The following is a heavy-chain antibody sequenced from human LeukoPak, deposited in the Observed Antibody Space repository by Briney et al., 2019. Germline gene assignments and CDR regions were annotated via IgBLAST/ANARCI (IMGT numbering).Heavy chain of an antibody. J-gene: IGHJ3*02. V-gene: IGHV1-8*01. Sequence: ASVKVSCKASGYTFTAYDINWVRQATGQGLEWMGWMNPNSGNTGYAQKFQGSATITRNTSISTAYMDFSNLRPEDTAVYYCARGKAGDSGGHRAFDIWGQGTMVTVSS. D-gene: IGHD2-15*01. CDR2: MNPNSGNT. CDR1: GYTFTAYD. CDR3: ARGKAGDSGGHRAFDI.